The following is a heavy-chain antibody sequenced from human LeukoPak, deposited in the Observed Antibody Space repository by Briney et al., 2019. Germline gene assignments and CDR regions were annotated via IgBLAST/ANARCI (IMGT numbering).Heavy chain of an antibody. CDR3: AREYLVGYSSSWHSSWFDP. Sequence: ASVKVSCKASGYTFTTYYMHWVRQAPGQGLEWMGAIKPSGGRTSYAQKFQDRVTMTWDMSTSTVYMDLSSLRSEDTAVYYCAREYLVGYSSSWHSSWFDPWGQGTLVTVSS. V-gene: IGHV1-46*01. J-gene: IGHJ5*02. CDR1: GYTFTTYY. CDR2: IKPSGGRT. D-gene: IGHD6-13*01.